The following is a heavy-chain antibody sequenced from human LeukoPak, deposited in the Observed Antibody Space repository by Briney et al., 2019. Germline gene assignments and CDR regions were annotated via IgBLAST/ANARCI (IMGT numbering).Heavy chain of an antibody. CDR3: AREVADYGGYYYYHYMDV. CDR2: IYHSGST. CDR1: GYSISSGYY. D-gene: IGHD4-23*01. Sequence: SETLSLTCTVSGYSISSGYYWGWIRQPPGKGLEWIGSIYHSGSTYYNPSLKSRVTISVDTSKNQFSLKLSSVTAADTAMYYCAREVADYGGYYYYHYMDVWGKGTTVTISS. V-gene: IGHV4-38-2*02. J-gene: IGHJ6*03.